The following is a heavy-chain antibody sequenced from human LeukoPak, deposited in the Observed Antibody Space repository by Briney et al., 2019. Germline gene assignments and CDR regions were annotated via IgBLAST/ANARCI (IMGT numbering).Heavy chain of an antibody. CDR2: IYYSGST. CDR1: GGSISSYY. Sequence: SETLSLTCTVSGGSISSYYWSWIRQPPGKGLEWIGYIYYSGSTNYNPSLKSRVTISVDTSKNQFSLRLSSVTAADTAVYYCARESIDESSGYYPSGAFDIWGQGTTVTVSS. CDR3: ARESIDESSGYYPSGAFDI. J-gene: IGHJ3*02. V-gene: IGHV4-59*12. D-gene: IGHD3-22*01.